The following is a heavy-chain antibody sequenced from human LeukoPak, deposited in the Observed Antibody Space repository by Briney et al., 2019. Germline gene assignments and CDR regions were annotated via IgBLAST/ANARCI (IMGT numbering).Heavy chain of an antibody. CDR3: ARGLVGATLYYYYGMDV. CDR1: GYTFTSYD. D-gene: IGHD1-26*01. CDR2: MNPNSGNT. Sequence: ASVKVSCKASGYTFTSYDVNWVRQATGQGLEWMGWMNPNSGNTGLAQKFQGRVTMTRNTSISTAYMELSSLRSGDTAVYYCARGLVGATLYYYYGMDVWGQGTTVTVSS. J-gene: IGHJ6*02. V-gene: IGHV1-8*01.